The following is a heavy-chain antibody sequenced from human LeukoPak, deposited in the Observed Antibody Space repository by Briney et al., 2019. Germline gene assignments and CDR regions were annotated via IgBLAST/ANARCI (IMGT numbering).Heavy chain of an antibody. CDR1: GYTFTGYY. J-gene: IGHJ4*02. D-gene: IGHD3-9*01. CDR3: ARVGILTGYDYFDY. V-gene: IGHV1-2*02. Sequence: ASVKVSCKASGYTFTGYYMHWVRQAPGQGLEWMGWTNPNSGGTNYAQKFQGRVTMTRDTSISTAYMELSRLRSDDTAVYYCARVGILTGYDYFDYWGQGTLVTVSS. CDR2: TNPNSGGT.